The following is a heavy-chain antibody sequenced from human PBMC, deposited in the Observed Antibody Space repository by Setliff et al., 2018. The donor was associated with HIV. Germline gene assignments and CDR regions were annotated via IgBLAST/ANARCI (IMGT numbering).Heavy chain of an antibody. J-gene: IGHJ1*01. Sequence: PSETLSLTCTVSGGSISSGTYFWSWIRQPAGKGPEWIGNIYYSGSTNYNPSLKSRVTISVDTSKNQFYLKLRSVPSADTAVYYWAREDRHRWLVGGGYFQHWGQGTRVAVSS. V-gene: IGHV4-61*10. CDR3: AREDRHRWLVGGGYFQH. CDR1: GGSISSGTYF. CDR2: IYYSGST. D-gene: IGHD6-19*01.